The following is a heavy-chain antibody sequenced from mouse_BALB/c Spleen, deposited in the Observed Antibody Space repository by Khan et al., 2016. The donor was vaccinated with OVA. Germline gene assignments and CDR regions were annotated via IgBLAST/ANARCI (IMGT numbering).Heavy chain of an antibody. CDR3: ARWFDGYSSLYAMDY. CDR2: IWSDGST. CDR1: GFSLTSYG. V-gene: IGHV2-6*02. D-gene: IGHD2-3*01. J-gene: IGHJ4*01. Sequence: VEPVESGPGLVAPSQSLSITCTVSGFSLTSYGIHWVRQPPGKGLEWLVVIWSDGSTNYNSVLKSRLSISKDNSKSQVFLKMNSLHTDDTAIYYCARWFDGYSSLYAMDYWGQGTSVTVSA.